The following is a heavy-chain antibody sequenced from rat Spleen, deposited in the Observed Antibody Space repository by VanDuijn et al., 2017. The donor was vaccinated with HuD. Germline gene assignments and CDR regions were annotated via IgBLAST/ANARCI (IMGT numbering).Heavy chain of an antibody. CDR3: ATSPYYWYFDF. CDR2: LSPSGGST. J-gene: IGHJ1*01. V-gene: IGHV5-19*01. CDR1: GFTFSNYG. Sequence: EVQLVESGGGLVQPGRSLKLSCVASGFTFSNYGMHWVRQAPTKGLEWVASLSPSGGSTYYRDSVKGRFTISRDHAKSTLYLQMDSLRSEDTATYYCATSPYYWYFDFWGPGTMVTVSS.